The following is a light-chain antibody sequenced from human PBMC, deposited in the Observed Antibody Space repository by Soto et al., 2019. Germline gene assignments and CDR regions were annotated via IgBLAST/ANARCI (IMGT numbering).Light chain of an antibody. J-gene: IGLJ1*01. CDR2: DVT. CDR1: SSDVGGYNY. Sequence: QSALTQPASVSGSPGQSITISCTGTSSDVGGYNYVSWYQHHPGKAPKLMIYDVTNRPSGVSNRFSGSKSGNTASLTIFGLQAEDEADYYCSSYTSSNTLVFGTGTKLTVL. CDR3: SSYTSSNTLV. V-gene: IGLV2-14*03.